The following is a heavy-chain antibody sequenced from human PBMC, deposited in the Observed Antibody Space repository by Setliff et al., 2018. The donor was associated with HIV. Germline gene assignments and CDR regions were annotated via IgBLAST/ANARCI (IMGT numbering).Heavy chain of an antibody. CDR1: GASLSGYY. Sequence: PSETLSLTCAVYGASLSGYYWSWIRQPPGKGLEWIGEINHSGSTKYNPSLKSRVTMAVDTSKNQFSLNLSSVTAADTAVYYCARSPSILGDIGVVVSALLASSPYFDYWGRGTLVTVSS. V-gene: IGHV4-34*01. CDR3: ARSPSILGDIGVVVSALLASSPYFDY. J-gene: IGHJ4*02. D-gene: IGHD2-15*01. CDR2: INHSGST.